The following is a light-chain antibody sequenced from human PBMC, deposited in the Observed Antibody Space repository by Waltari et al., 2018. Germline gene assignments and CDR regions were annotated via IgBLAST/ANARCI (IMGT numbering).Light chain of an antibody. V-gene: IGLV2-23*01. CDR1: SRDVGSYNL. CDR2: EGS. Sequence: QSALTQPASVSGSPGQAITISCTGTSRDVGSYNLVSWYQHHTGKAPQLMIYEGSKRPSGVSNRCSCSNSDNMASLTISGLQAEDEADYYCCSYGGSSSNWVFGGGTTLTVL. CDR3: CSYGGSSSNWV. J-gene: IGLJ3*02.